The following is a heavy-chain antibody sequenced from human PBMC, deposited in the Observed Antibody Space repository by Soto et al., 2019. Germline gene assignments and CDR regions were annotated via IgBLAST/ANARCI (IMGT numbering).Heavy chain of an antibody. CDR1: GGTFSSYT. CDR3: AREQVILGTYGMDV. CDR2: IIPILGIA. Sequence: QVQLVQSGAEVKKPGSSVKVSCKASGGTFSSYTISWVRQAPGQGLEWMGRIIPILGIADYAQNFQGRVTITADKSTRTANMELSRLRSEDTAVYYCAREQVILGTYGMDVWGQGTTVTVSS. J-gene: IGHJ6*02. D-gene: IGHD2-15*01. V-gene: IGHV1-69*08.